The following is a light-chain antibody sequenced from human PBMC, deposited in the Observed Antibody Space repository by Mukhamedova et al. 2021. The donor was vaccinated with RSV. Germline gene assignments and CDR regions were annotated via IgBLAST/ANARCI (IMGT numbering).Light chain of an antibody. CDR1: TW. CDR2: KAS. CDR3: QQYNSYSYT. J-gene: IGKJ2*01. V-gene: IGKV1-5*03. Sequence: TWLAWYQQKPGKAPKLLIYKASTLESGVPSRFSGSGSGTELTLTISSLQPDDFATYYCQQYNSYSYTFGQGTKLEI.